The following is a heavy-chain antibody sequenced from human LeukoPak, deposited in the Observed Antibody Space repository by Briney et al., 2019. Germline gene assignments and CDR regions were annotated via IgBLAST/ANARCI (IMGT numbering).Heavy chain of an antibody. CDR2: IYTSGST. V-gene: IGHV4-4*07. Sequence: SETLSLTCTVSGGSISSYYWSWIRQPAGKGLEWIGRIYTSGSTNYNPSLKSRVTMSVDTSKNQFSLKLSSVTAADTAVYYCARGPLYCSSTSCRYYYYYGMDVWAKGPRSPSP. D-gene: IGHD2-2*01. CDR1: GGSISSYY. CDR3: ARGPLYCSSTSCRYYYYYGMDV. J-gene: IGHJ6*02.